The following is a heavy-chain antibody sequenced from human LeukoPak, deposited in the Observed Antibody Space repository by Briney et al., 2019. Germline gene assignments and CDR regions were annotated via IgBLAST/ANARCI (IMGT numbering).Heavy chain of an antibody. V-gene: IGHV1-18*01. CDR1: GYTFTSYG. CDR3: ARDPVRRDGYNPPFDY. J-gene: IGHJ4*02. D-gene: IGHD5-24*01. CDR2: ISAYSGNT. Sequence: ASVKVSCKASGYTFTSYGISWVRQAPGQGLEWMGWISAYSGNTYYAQKLQGRVTMTTDTSTSTAYMELRSLRSEDTAVYYCARDPVRRDGYNPPFDYWGQGTLVTVSS.